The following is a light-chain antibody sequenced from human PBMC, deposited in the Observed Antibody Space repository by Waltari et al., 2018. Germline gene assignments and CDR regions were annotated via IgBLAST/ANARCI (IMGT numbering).Light chain of an antibody. CDR2: DVS. J-gene: IGLJ2*01. CDR1: SSDVGGYND. Sequence: QSALTQPRSVSGSPGQSVTISCPGTSSDVGGYNDVSWYQQHPGKAPKLMIYDVSKRPSGVPDRFSGSKSGNTASLTISGLQAEDEADYYCCSYAGSYDVVFGGGTKLTVL. CDR3: CSYAGSYDVV. V-gene: IGLV2-11*01.